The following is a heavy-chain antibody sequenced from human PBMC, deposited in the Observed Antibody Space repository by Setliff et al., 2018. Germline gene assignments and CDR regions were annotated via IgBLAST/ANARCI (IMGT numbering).Heavy chain of an antibody. V-gene: IGHV4-61*09. CDR3: AREDGPNYYYYYMDI. J-gene: IGHJ6*03. CDR2: IQTSGTT. D-gene: IGHD2-8*01. CDR1: RGSISSSGYY. Sequence: ASETLSLTCTVSRGSISSSGYYWVWIRQPAGKGLEWIGHIQTSGTTNYNPSLKSRVTISVDTSKNLFSLKLSAVTAADTAVYFCAREDGPNYYYYYMDIWGKGTTVTVSS.